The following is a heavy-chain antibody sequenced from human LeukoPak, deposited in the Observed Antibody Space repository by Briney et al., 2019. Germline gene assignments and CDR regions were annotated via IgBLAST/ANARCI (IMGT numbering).Heavy chain of an antibody. CDR3: ARVLQGRWLPSYYFDY. J-gene: IGHJ4*02. CDR2: IYYSGST. Sequence: PSETLSLTCPLSCGSISSYYWSWIRQPPGEGLEWIGYIYYSGSTNYNPSLKSRVTISVDTSKNQFSLKLSSVTAADTAVYYCARVLQGRWLPSYYFDYWGQGTLVTVSS. CDR1: CGSISSYY. D-gene: IGHD5-24*01. V-gene: IGHV4-59*01.